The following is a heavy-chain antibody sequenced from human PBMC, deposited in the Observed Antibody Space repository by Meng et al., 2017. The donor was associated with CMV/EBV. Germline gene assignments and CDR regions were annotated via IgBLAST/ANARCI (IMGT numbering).Heavy chain of an antibody. Sequence: GESLKISCAASGFTFSSYAMHWVRQAPGKGLEWVAVISYDGSNKYYADSVKGRFTISRDNSKNTLYPQMNSLRAEDTAVYYCARDLCSSSWIQLCQGRYFDLWGRGTLVTVSS. CDR2: ISYDGSNK. J-gene: IGHJ2*01. CDR3: ARDLCSSSWIQLCQGRYFDL. V-gene: IGHV3-30-3*01. D-gene: IGHD5-18*01. CDR1: GFTFSSYA.